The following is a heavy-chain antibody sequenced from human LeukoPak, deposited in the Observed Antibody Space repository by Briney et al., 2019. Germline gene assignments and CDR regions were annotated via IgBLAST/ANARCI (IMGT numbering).Heavy chain of an antibody. J-gene: IGHJ4*02. Sequence: SQTLSLTCTVSGASISSGSYYWTWIRQPAGKGLEWIGRIYTSGSTNYNPSLKSRVTISVDTSKNQFSLKLSSVTAADTAVYYCARSSRVASTSGLNYWGQGTLVTVSS. V-gene: IGHV4-61*02. CDR2: IYTSGST. CDR1: GASISSGSYY. CDR3: ARSSRVASTSGLNY. D-gene: IGHD5-12*01.